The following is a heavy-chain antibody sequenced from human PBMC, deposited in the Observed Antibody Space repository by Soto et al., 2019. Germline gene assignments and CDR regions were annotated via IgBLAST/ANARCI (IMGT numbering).Heavy chain of an antibody. CDR2: IYYSGST. V-gene: IGHV4-59*11. CDR1: GAPITTHY. D-gene: IGHD3-10*01. Sequence: SETLSLTCTVSGAPITTHYWNWIRQPPGKGLEWMGYIYYSGSTNYNPSLKSRVTISVDTSKNQFSLKLSSVTAADTAVYYCARDQFGESLFDYWGQGTLVTVSS. CDR3: ARDQFGESLFDY. J-gene: IGHJ4*02.